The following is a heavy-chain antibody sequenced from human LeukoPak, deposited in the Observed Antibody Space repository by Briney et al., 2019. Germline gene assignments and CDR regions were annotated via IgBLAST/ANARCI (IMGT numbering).Heavy chain of an antibody. Sequence: GGSLRLSCAASGFTFRDYWMSWVRQAPGKGLEWVANIKEDGSEKHYVDSVKGRFTISRDNAKNSLYLQMNSLRAEDTALYYCAKGASAAAGSVHYWGQGTLVTVSS. J-gene: IGHJ4*02. D-gene: IGHD6-13*01. V-gene: IGHV3-7*03. CDR2: IKEDGSEK. CDR1: GFTFRDYW. CDR3: AKGASAAAGSVHY.